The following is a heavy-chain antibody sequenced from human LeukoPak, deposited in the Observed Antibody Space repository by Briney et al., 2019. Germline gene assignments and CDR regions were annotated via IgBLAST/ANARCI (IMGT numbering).Heavy chain of an antibody. CDR2: ISYDGSNK. J-gene: IGHJ4*02. CDR3: AREPSNYGDYGLDY. D-gene: IGHD4-17*01. CDR1: GSTFSGYA. V-gene: IGHV3-30*04. Sequence: GRSLRLSCAASGSTFSGYAMHWVRQAPGKGLEWVAVISYDGSNKYYADSVKGRFTISRDNSKNTLYLQMNSLRAEDTAVYYCAREPSNYGDYGLDYWGQGTLITVSS.